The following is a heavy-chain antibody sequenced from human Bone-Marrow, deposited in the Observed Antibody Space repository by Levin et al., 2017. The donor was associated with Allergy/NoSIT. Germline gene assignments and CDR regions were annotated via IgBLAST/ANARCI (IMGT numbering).Heavy chain of an antibody. Sequence: ASVKVSCKTSGYTFTSFDINWVRQATGQGLEWMGWMYPNSDNAGYAQKFQGRVTMTRNTSISTAYMELSSLRSEDTAIYYCARGALGSGYLFDYWGQGALVTVSS. CDR3: ARGALGSGYLFDY. D-gene: IGHD5-12*01. V-gene: IGHV1-8*01. CDR1: GYTFTSFD. J-gene: IGHJ4*02. CDR2: MYPNSDNA.